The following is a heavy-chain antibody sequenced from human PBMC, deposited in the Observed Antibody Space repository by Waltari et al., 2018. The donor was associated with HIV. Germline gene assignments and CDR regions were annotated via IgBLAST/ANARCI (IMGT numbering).Heavy chain of an antibody. CDR3: ARAGLVAATPLYCDY. CDR1: GGSISSGGYY. J-gene: IGHJ4*02. D-gene: IGHD2-15*01. Sequence: QVQLQESGPGLVKPSQTLSLTCTVSGGSISSGGYYWSWIRRHPGKGLEWIGYIYYSGSTYYNPSLKSRVTISVDTSKNQFSLKLSSVTAADTAVYYCARAGLVAATPLYCDYWGQGTLVTVSS. V-gene: IGHV4-31*03. CDR2: IYYSGST.